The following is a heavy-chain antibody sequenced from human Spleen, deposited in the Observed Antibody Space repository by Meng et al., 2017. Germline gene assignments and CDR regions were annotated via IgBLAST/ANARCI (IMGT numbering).Heavy chain of an antibody. D-gene: IGHD4-23*01. CDR1: GFMFSNYA. J-gene: IGHJ4*02. Sequence: SLKISCAASGFMFSNYAMNWVRQAPGKGLEWVSGISWNSGSIGYADSVKGRFTISRDNAKNSLYLQMNSLRAEDMALYYCAKDRGGNPRYYFDYWGQGTLVTVSS. CDR2: ISWNSGSI. V-gene: IGHV3-9*03. CDR3: AKDRGGNPRYYFDY.